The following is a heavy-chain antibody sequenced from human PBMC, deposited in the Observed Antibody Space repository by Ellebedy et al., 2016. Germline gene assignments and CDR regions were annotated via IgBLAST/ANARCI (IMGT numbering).Heavy chain of an antibody. V-gene: IGHV3-66*01. Sequence: GESLKISCAASGFTVSDNYMSWVRQAPGKGLEWVSTLYSGGTILYADSVKGRFTISRDNSKNTLYLQMNSLTVEDTAVYYCAKGNAIPGPEPLDFWGQGTLVTVSS. CDR3: AKGNAIPGPEPLDF. CDR1: GFTVSDNY. CDR2: LYSGGTI. D-gene: IGHD1-14*01. J-gene: IGHJ4*02.